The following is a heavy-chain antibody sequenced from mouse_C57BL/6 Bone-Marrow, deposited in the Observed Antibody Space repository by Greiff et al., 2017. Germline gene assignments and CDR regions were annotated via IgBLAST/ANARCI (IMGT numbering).Heavy chain of an antibody. D-gene: IGHD1-1*01. CDR1: GYSFTGYY. Sequence: EVQLQQSGPELVKPGASVKISCKASGYSFTGYYMNWVKQSPEKSLEWIGEINPSTGGTTYNQKFKAKATLTVDTSSSTAYMQLKSLTSEDSAVYYCARNRYYYGSGYWYFDVWGTGTTVTVSS. CDR3: ARNRYYYGSGYWYFDV. CDR2: INPSTGGT. J-gene: IGHJ1*03. V-gene: IGHV1-42*01.